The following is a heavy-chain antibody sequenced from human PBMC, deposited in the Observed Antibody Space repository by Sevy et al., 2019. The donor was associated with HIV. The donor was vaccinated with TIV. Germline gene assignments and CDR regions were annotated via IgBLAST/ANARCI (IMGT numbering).Heavy chain of an antibody. D-gene: IGHD2-2*01. CDR3: ASIVVPAAKGRKAGGYYDYGMDV. V-gene: IGHV3-48*01. CDR2: ISSSSSTI. CDR1: GFTFSSYS. Sequence: GGSLRLSCAASGFTFSSYSMNWVRQAPGKGLEWVSYISSSSSTIYYGDSVKGRFTISRANAKNFLYLQMMSMRAEDTTVDYGASIVVPAAKGRKAGGYYDYGMDVWGQGTTVTVSS. J-gene: IGHJ6*02.